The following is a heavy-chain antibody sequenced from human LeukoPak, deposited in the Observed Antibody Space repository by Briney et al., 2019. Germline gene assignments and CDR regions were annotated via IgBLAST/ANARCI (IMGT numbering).Heavy chain of an antibody. CDR1: GFTVSTNY. D-gene: IGHD2-2*01. V-gene: IGHV3-66*01. J-gene: IGHJ6*02. CDR2: IYSGGST. CDR3: AREPDIVVVPAALERYYYGMDV. Sequence: GGSLRLSCAASGFTVSTNYMSWVRQAPGKGLEWVSTIYSGGSTYYTDSVKGRFTISRDNSKNTLYLQMNSLRAEDTAVYYCAREPDIVVVPAALERYYYGMDVWGQGTTVTVSS.